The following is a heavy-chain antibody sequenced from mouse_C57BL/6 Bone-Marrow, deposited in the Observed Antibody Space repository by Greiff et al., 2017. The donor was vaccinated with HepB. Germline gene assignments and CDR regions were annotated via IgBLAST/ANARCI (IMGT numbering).Heavy chain of an antibody. CDR3: ASGIYYYGSSYWYFDV. CDR2: ISNGGGST. Sequence: EVKLVESGGGLVQPGGSLKLSCAASGFTFSDYYMYWVRQTPEKRLEWVAYISNGGGSTYYPDTVKGRFTISRDNAKNTLYLQMSRLKSEDTAMYYCASGIYYYGSSYWYFDVWGTGTTVTVSS. J-gene: IGHJ1*03. D-gene: IGHD1-1*01. CDR1: GFTFSDYY. V-gene: IGHV5-12*01.